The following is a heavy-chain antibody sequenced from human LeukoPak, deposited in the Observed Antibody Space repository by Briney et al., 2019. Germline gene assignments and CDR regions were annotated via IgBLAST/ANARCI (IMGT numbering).Heavy chain of an antibody. Sequence: SETLSLTCTVSGGSISSYYWSWIRQPPGKGLEWIGYIYYSGSTNYNPSLKSRVTISVDTSKNQFPLKLSSVTAADTAVYYCARARRVCSSTSCYVDAFDIWGQGTMVTVSS. J-gene: IGHJ3*02. V-gene: IGHV4-59*01. D-gene: IGHD2-2*01. CDR3: ARARRVCSSTSCYVDAFDI. CDR1: GGSISSYY. CDR2: IYYSGST.